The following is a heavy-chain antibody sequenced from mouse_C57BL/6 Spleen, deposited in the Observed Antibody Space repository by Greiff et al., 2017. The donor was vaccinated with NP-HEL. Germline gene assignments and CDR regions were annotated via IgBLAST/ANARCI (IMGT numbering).Heavy chain of an antibody. V-gene: IGHV1-50*01. CDR2: IDPSDSYT. J-gene: IGHJ2*01. D-gene: IGHD1-1*01. CDR3: ARGDYYGSQSY. Sequence: VQLQQPGAELVKPGASVKLSCKASGYTFTSYWMQWVKQRPGQGLEWIGEIDPSDSYTNYNQKFKGKATLTVDTSSSTAYMQLSSLTSEDSAVYYCARGDYYGSQSYWGQGTTLTVSS. CDR1: GYTFTSYW.